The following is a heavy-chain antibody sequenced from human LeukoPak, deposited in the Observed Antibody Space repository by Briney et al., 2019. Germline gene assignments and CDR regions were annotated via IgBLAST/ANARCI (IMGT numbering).Heavy chain of an antibody. Sequence: ARSLRPSCPPATFTLNSHTMNWVRQAPGRGLKRVSYISTGGTTISYADSVKGRFAISRDNAKTSLYLQMNSLRDEDTAVYYCAREGYGSHALDIWGQGTMVTVSS. D-gene: IGHD3-10*01. J-gene: IGHJ3*02. V-gene: IGHV3-48*02. CDR3: AREGYGSHALDI. CDR1: TFTLNSHT. CDR2: ISTGGTTI.